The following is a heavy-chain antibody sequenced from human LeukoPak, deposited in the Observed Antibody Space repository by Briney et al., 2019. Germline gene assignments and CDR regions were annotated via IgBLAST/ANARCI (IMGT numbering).Heavy chain of an antibody. CDR1: GGSISSYY. CDR2: IYYSGST. V-gene: IGHV4-59*08. J-gene: IGHJ4*02. CDR3: ARGREGSSSGWYLH. D-gene: IGHD6-19*01. Sequence: PSETLSLTCTVSGGSISSYYWSWIRQPPGKGLEWIGYIYYSGSTNYNPSLKSRVTISVDTSKNQFSLKLSSVTAADTVVYYCARGREGSSSGWYLHWGQGTLVTVSS.